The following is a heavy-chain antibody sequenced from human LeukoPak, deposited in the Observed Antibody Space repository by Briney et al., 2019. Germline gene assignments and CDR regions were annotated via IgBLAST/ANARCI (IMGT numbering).Heavy chain of an antibody. J-gene: IGHJ4*02. V-gene: IGHV4-59*01. Sequence: SESLSLTCTESGGSISSYYWSWIRQPPGKGLGWVGYIYYSGSTNYNPSLKSRVTISVDTSKNQFSLKLSSVTAADTAVYYCAGTYYYDSSGYHYFDYWGQGTLVTVSS. CDR1: GGSISSYY. CDR3: AGTYYYDSSGYHYFDY. CDR2: IYYSGST. D-gene: IGHD3-22*01.